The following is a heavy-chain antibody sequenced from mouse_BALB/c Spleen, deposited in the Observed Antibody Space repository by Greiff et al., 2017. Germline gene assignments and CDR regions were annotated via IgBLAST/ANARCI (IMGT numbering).Heavy chain of an antibody. CDR2: INPSTGYT. V-gene: IGHV1-7*01. Sequence: QVQLKQSGAELAKPGASVKMSCKASGYTFTSYWMHWVKQRPGQGLEWIGYINPSTGYTEYNQKFKDKATLTADKSSSTAYMQLSSLTSEDSAVYYCARADGYYRFAYWGQGTLVTVSA. CDR3: ARADGYYRFAY. D-gene: IGHD2-3*01. CDR1: GYTFTSYW. J-gene: IGHJ3*01.